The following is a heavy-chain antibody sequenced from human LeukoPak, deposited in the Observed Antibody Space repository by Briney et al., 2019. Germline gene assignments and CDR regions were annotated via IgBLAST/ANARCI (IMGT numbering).Heavy chain of an antibody. D-gene: IGHD2-2*01. Sequence: PSETLSLTCAVSGYSISSGYYWGWIRQPPGKGLEWIGSIYHSGSTYYNPSLKSRVTMSVDTSKNQFSLKLSSVTAADTAVYYCARDRLRCSSTSCSYYFDYWGQGTLVTVSS. CDR1: GYSISSGYY. V-gene: IGHV4-38-2*02. CDR3: ARDRLRCSSTSCSYYFDY. J-gene: IGHJ4*02. CDR2: IYHSGST.